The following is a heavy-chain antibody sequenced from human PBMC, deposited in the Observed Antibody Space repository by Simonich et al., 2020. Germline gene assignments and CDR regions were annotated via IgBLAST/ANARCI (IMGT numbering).Heavy chain of an antibody. CDR1: GGSISSSSYY. V-gene: IGHV4-39*01. D-gene: IGHD6-13*01. J-gene: IGHJ3*02. Sequence: QLQLQESGPGLVKPSETLSLTCTVSGGSISSSSYYWGWIRQPPGKGLEWIGSIYYSGNTSYNPSLKSRVTISVDTSKNQFSLKLSSVTAADTAVYYCARHAGFAFDIWGQGTMVTVSS. CDR3: ARHAGFAFDI. CDR2: IYYSGNT.